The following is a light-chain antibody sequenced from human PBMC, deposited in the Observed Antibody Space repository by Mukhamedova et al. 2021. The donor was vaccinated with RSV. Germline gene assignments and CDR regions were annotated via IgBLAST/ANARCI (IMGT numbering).Light chain of an antibody. Sequence: YSSNNKNYLAWYQQKPGQPPKLLIYWASTRKSGVLDRLSATGSGPDSSLTITSLKAEDGAVYYCQQFFSSPIAFGKGQRLEIK. CDR1: YSSNNKNY. V-gene: IGKV4-1*01. CDR2: WAS. J-gene: IGKJ5*01. CDR3: QQFFSSPIA.